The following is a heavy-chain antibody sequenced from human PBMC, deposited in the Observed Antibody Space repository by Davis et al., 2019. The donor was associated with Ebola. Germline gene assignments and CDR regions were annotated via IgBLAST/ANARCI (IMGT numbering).Heavy chain of an antibody. Sequence: LRLSCEVSGGSISSGGYSWGWIRQPPGKGLEWIGDIYYSGTSYNPSLKSRVAISVDTSKNQFSLNLSSLTAADTAVYYCVRGWDYRVGYFDYWGQGTLVTVSS. CDR1: GGSISSGGYS. V-gene: IGHV4-30-4*07. CDR3: VRGWDYRVGYFDY. D-gene: IGHD1-26*01. CDR2: IYYSGT. J-gene: IGHJ4*02.